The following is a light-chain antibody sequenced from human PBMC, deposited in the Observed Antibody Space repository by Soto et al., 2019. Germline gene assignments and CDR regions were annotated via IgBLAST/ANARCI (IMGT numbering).Light chain of an antibody. CDR3: SSYTSSNTVL. V-gene: IGLV2-14*01. Sequence: QSVLTQPASVSGSPGQSITISCTGTSSDVGGYNYVSWYQHHPAKAPKLMIYEVRNRPSGVSNRFSGSKSGNTASLTISGLQADDEADYYCSSYTSSNTVLFGGGTKLTVL. J-gene: IGLJ2*01. CDR2: EVR. CDR1: SSDVGGYNY.